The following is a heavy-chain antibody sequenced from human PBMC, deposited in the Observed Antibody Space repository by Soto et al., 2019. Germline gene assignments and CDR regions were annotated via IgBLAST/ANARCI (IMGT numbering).Heavy chain of an antibody. D-gene: IGHD3-3*01. J-gene: IGHJ4*02. CDR3: ARDFGYRVDY. V-gene: IGHV4-30-4*01. Sequence: SETLSLTCTVSGGSISSGDYYWSWIRQPPGKGLEWIGYIYYSGSTYYNPSLKSRVTISVDTSKDQFSLKLSSVTAADTAVYYCARDFGYRVDYWGQGTLVTVSS. CDR2: IYYSGST. CDR1: GGSISSGDYY.